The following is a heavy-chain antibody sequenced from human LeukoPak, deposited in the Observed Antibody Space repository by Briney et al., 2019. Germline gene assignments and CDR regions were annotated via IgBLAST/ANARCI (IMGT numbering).Heavy chain of an antibody. J-gene: IGHJ5*02. D-gene: IGHD6-13*01. V-gene: IGHV1-8*01. CDR1: GYTFTSYD. CDR3: ARGIAAAGPNWFDP. CDR2: MNPNSGNT. Sequence: GASVKVSCKAPGYTFTSYDINWVRQATGQGLEWMGWMNPNSGNTGYAQKFQGRVTMTRNTSISTAYMELSSLRSEDTAVYYCARGIAAAGPNWFDPWGQGTLVTVSS.